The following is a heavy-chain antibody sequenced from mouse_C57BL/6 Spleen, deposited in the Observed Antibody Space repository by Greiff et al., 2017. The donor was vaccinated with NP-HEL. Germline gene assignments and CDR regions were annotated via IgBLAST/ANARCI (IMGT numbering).Heavy chain of an antibody. J-gene: IGHJ2*01. Sequence: VQLQQSGAELVKPGASVKISCKASGYAFSSYWMNWVKQRPGKGLEWIGQIYPGDGDTNYHGKFKGKATLTADKSSSTAYMQLSSLTAEDSAVYFCARYYYYGSSYYFDYWGQGTTLTVSS. CDR3: ARYYYYGSSYYFDY. CDR1: GYAFSSYW. D-gene: IGHD1-1*01. CDR2: IYPGDGDT. V-gene: IGHV1-80*01.